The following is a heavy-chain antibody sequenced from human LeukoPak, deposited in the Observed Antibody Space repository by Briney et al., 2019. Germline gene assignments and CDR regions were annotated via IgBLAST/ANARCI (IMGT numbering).Heavy chain of an antibody. CDR3: ARDPGPFYCSGGSCYRTGFDP. V-gene: IGHV1-69*05. CDR2: IIPIFGTA. CDR1: GGTFSSYA. Sequence: SVKVSCKASGGTFSSYAISWVRQAPGQGLEWMGGIIPIFGTANYAQKFQGRVTITTDESTSTAYMELSSLRSEDTAVYYCARDPGPFYCSGGSCYRTGFDPWGQGTLVTVSS. D-gene: IGHD2-15*01. J-gene: IGHJ5*02.